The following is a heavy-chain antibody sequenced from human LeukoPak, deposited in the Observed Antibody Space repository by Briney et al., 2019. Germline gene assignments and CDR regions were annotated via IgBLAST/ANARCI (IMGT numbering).Heavy chain of an antibody. CDR3: ARDSWFGEFDP. D-gene: IGHD3-10*01. V-gene: IGHV3-7*03. J-gene: IGHJ5*02. CDR2: IKQDGSEK. CDR1: GFTFSSYW. Sequence: GGSLRLSCAASGFTFSSYWMSWVRQAPGKGLEWEANIKQDGSEKYYVDSVKGRFTISRDNAKNSLYLQMNSLRAEDTAVYYCARDSWFGEFDPWGQGTLVTVSS.